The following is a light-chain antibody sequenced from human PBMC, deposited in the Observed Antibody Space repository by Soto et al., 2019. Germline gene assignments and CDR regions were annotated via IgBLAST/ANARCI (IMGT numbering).Light chain of an antibody. CDR2: EVS. CDR1: SSVVGGYNY. Sequence: QSVLTQPPSASGSPGQSVAISCTGTSSVVGGYNYVSWYQQHPGKAPQVMIYEVSKRPSGVPDRFSGSKSGNTASLTVSGLQADDEADYYCSSYAGSDSYVFGTGTKVTVL. J-gene: IGLJ1*01. V-gene: IGLV2-8*01. CDR3: SSYAGSDSYV.